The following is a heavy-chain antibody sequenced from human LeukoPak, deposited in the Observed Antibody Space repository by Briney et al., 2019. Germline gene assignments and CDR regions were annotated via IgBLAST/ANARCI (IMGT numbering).Heavy chain of an antibody. Sequence: PGGSLRLSCAASGFTFSSYGMHWVRQAPGKGLEWVAVISYDGSNKYYADSAKGRFTISRDNSKNTLYLQMNSLRAEDTAVYYCAPLSYCSSTSCSDYWGQGTLVTVSS. CDR3: APLSYCSSTSCSDY. V-gene: IGHV3-30*03. CDR2: ISYDGSNK. J-gene: IGHJ4*02. CDR1: GFTFSSYG. D-gene: IGHD2-2*01.